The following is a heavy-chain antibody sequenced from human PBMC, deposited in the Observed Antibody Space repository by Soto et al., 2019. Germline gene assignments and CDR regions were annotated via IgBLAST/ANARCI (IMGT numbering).Heavy chain of an antibody. CDR2: IRSKAYGGTT. Sequence: GGSLRLSCTASGFTFGDYAMSWFRQAPGKGLEWVGFIRSKAYGGTTEYAASVKGRFTISRDDSKSIAYLQMNSLKTEDTAVYYCPSPSYYGSGTTGGVWGQGTTVTVSS. D-gene: IGHD3-10*01. CDR1: GFTFGDYA. J-gene: IGHJ6*02. CDR3: PSPSYYGSGTTGGV. V-gene: IGHV3-49*03.